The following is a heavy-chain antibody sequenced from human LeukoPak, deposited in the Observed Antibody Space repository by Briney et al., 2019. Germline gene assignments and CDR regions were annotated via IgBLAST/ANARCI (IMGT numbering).Heavy chain of an antibody. D-gene: IGHD1-26*01. CDR1: GFIVSSNY. J-gene: IGHJ4*02. CDR2: IYSGGST. CDR3: AKSQGSGSFALDY. Sequence: PGGSLRLSCAASGFIVSSNYMSWVRQAPGKGLEWVSLIYSGGSTYHADSVKGRFTISRDNSKNALHLQMNSLRVEDTAVYYCAKSQGSGSFALDYWGQGTLVTVSS. V-gene: IGHV3-53*01.